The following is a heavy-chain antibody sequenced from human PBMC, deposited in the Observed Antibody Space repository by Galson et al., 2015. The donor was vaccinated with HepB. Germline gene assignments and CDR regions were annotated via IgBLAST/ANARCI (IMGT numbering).Heavy chain of an antibody. Sequence: SVTVSCKASGSTFTSYGISWVRQAPGQGLEWMGWISAYNGNTNYAQKLQGRVTMTTDTSTSTAYMELRSLRSDDTAVYYCASGLKVGYSSSWYGFGDFDYWGQGTLVTVSS. J-gene: IGHJ4*02. CDR2: ISAYNGNT. D-gene: IGHD6-13*01. CDR3: ASGLKVGYSSSWYGFGDFDY. CDR1: GSTFTSYG. V-gene: IGHV1-18*04.